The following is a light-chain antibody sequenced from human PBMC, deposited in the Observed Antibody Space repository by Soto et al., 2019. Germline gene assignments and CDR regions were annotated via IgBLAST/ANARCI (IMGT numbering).Light chain of an antibody. Sequence: EIVLTQSPATLSLSPGERATLSCRASESVSKNVYFARYQQKSGQAPRLLIFGASSRATGVPGRFSGSGSGTDFTLTITRMEPEDFAVYYCQHYGTSPYTFGPGTRLEIK. V-gene: IGKV3-20*01. CDR3: QHYGTSPYT. CDR2: GAS. CDR1: ESVSKNVY. J-gene: IGKJ2*01.